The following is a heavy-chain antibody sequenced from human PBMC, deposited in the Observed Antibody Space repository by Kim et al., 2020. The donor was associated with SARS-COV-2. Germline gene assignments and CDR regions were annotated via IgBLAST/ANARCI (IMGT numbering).Heavy chain of an antibody. J-gene: IGHJ5*02. D-gene: IGHD2-2*02. CDR1: GGSISSYY. V-gene: IGHV4-59*01. Sequence: SETLSLTCTVSGGSISSYYWSWIRQPPGKGLEWIGYIYYSGSTNYNPSLKSRVTISVDTSKNQFSLKLSSVTAADTAVYYCARVRCSSTSCYRGPGWFDPWGQGTLVTVSS. CDR2: IYYSGST. CDR3: ARVRCSSTSCYRGPGWFDP.